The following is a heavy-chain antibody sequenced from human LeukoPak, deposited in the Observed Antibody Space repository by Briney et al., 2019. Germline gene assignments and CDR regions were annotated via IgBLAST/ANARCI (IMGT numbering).Heavy chain of an antibody. J-gene: IGHJ6*02. D-gene: IGHD2-2*01. CDR2: ISYDGSNK. Sequence: GGSLRLSCAASGFTFSSYAMHWVRQAPGKGLEWVAVISYDGSNKYYADSVKGRFTISRDNSKNTLYLQMNSLRAEDTAVYYCAGDTEEHIVVVPAAINYYYGMDVWGQGTTVTVSS. CDR3: AGDTEEHIVVVPAAINYYYGMDV. V-gene: IGHV3-30-3*01. CDR1: GFTFSSYA.